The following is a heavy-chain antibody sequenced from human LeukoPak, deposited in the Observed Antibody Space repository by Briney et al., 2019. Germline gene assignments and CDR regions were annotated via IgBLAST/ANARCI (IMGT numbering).Heavy chain of an antibody. CDR3: ARHLNDILTGHNRALDF. J-gene: IGHJ4*02. CDR2: IYYSGST. D-gene: IGHD3-9*01. Sequence: PSETLSLTCTVSGGSISSGGYYWSWIRQHPGKGLEWIGYIYYSGSTYYNPSLKSRVTISVDTSKNQFSLRLSSVTAADTAVYYCARHLNDILTGHNRALDFWGQGTLVIVSS. CDR1: GGSISSGGYY. V-gene: IGHV4-31*03.